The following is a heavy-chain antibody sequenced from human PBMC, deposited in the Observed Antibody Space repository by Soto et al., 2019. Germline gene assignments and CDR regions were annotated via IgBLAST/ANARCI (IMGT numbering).Heavy chain of an antibody. CDR3: AKDGPPEPEIYGNIVY. Sequence: GGSLRLSCAASGFIFSNYGMHWVRQAPGKGLEWVAVISYEGSDKNYADSVKGRFAISRDNSKNTLYLQMNSVRVGDTAVYFCAKDGPPEPEIYGNIVYWGQGTLVTVSS. V-gene: IGHV3-30*18. J-gene: IGHJ4*02. D-gene: IGHD4-17*01. CDR2: ISYEGSDK. CDR1: GFIFSNYG.